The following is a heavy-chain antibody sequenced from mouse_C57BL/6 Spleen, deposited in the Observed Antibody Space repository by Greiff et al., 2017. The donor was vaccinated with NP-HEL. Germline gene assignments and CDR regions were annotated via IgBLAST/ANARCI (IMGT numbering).Heavy chain of an antibody. V-gene: IGHV1-15*01. Sequence: QVQLQQSGAELVRPGASVTLSCKASGYTFTDYEMHWVKQTPVHGLEWIGAIDPETGGTAYNQKFKGKAILTADKSSSTAYMELRSLTSEDSAVYYCTRNEDYAMDYWGQGTSVTVSS. J-gene: IGHJ4*01. CDR2: IDPETGGT. CDR3: TRNEDYAMDY. CDR1: GYTFTDYE.